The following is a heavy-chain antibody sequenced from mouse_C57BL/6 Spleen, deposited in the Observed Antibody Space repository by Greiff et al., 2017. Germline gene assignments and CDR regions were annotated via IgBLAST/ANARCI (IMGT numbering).Heavy chain of an antibody. Sequence: DVKLVESEGGLVQPGSSMKLSCTASGFTFSDYYMAWVRQVPEKGLEWVANINYDGSSTYYLDSLQSRFIISRDNAKNILYLQMSSLKSEDTATYYCARDRTGSFYFDYWGQGTTLTVSS. CDR3: ARDRTGSFYFDY. CDR2: INYDGSST. J-gene: IGHJ2*01. V-gene: IGHV5-16*01. CDR1: GFTFSDYY. D-gene: IGHD4-1*01.